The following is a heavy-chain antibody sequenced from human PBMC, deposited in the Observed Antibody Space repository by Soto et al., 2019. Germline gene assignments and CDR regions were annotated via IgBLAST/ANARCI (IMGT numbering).Heavy chain of an antibody. CDR3: AHCTLHASGDSDPATSHVFDS. Sequence: QITLKESGPSPVKPTQTLTVTCTFSGFSLSNSGVGVAWIRQPPGKALEWLALIYGDNDKRYSPSLKTRLTITNATSKTPVVLTMTTMAPVDTATYYCAHCTLHASGDSDPATSHVFDSWGQGTLVTVSS. CDR2: IYGDNDK. CDR1: GFSLSNSGVG. V-gene: IGHV2-5*02. D-gene: IGHD4-17*01. J-gene: IGHJ4*02.